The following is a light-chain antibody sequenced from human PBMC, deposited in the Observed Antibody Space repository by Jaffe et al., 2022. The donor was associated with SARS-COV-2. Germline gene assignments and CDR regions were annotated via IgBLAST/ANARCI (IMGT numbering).Light chain of an antibody. V-gene: IGKV1-39*01. CDR2: AAS. CDR3: QQTHNTPPEYT. CDR1: QSISRS. Sequence: DIQMTQSPSSLSASVGDRVTITCRSSQSISRSLNWYQQKPGRAPKLLIYAASTLQSGVPSRFTGSGSGTDFTLTISSLQPEDFATYYCQQTHNTPPEYTFGQGTKLEIK. J-gene: IGKJ2*01.